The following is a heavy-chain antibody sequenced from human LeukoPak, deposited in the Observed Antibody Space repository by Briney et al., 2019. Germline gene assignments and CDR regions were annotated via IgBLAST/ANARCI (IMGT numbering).Heavy chain of an antibody. V-gene: IGHV3-48*01. CDR3: ARENIPAYFDY. CDR1: GFTFSSYS. J-gene: IGHJ4*02. CDR2: ISSSSSTI. Sequence: PGGSLRLSCAASGFTFSSYSMNWVRQAPGKGLEWVSYISSSSSTIYYADSVKGRFTISRDNAKNSLYLQMNSLRAEDTAVYYCARENIPAYFDYWGQGTLVTVSS.